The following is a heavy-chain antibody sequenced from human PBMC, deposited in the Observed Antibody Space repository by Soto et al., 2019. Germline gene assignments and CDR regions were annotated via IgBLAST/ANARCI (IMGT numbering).Heavy chain of an antibody. D-gene: IGHD1-1*01. J-gene: IGHJ4*02. Sequence: EVQLLESGGGLVQPGGSLRLSCAASGFTFSTYAMSWVRQAPGKGLEWVSTVSGSGGNTYSADSVKGRFTISRDNSKNTLYLQMNSLRAEDTAVYYCAREERERQGSGFDYWGQGTLVTVSS. CDR2: VSGSGGNT. CDR1: GFTFSTYA. V-gene: IGHV3-23*01. CDR3: AREERERQGSGFDY.